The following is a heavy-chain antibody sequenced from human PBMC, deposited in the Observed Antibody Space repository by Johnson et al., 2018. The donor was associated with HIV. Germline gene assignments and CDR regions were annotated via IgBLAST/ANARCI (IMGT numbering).Heavy chain of an antibody. CDR1: GFTFRSYA. CDR3: ARVRGGRENACDI. CDR2: ISYDGSNK. Sequence: QVQLVESGGGLVQPGGSLRLSCAASGFTFRSYAMHWVRQAPGKGLEWVGVISYDGSNKYYADSVKGRFTISRDNSKNTMSLQMNSPRVEDTAVYYCARVRGGRENACDIWGQGTMVTVSS. V-gene: IGHV3-30*03. J-gene: IGHJ3*02. D-gene: IGHD1-26*01.